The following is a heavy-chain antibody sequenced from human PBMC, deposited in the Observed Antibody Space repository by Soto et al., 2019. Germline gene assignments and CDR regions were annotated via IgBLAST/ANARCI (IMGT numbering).Heavy chain of an antibody. CDR1: GFSFSSYS. J-gene: IGHJ4*02. CDR2: ISSSSSTI. Sequence: PGGSLRLSCAASGFSFSSYSMNWVRQAPGKGLEWVSYISSSSSTIYYADSVKGRFTISRDNAKNSLYLQMNSLRAEDTAVYYCAREGTSIGWYRTDLGSFDYWGQGYLVTVSS. D-gene: IGHD3-22*01. V-gene: IGHV3-48*01. CDR3: AREGTSIGWYRTDLGSFDY.